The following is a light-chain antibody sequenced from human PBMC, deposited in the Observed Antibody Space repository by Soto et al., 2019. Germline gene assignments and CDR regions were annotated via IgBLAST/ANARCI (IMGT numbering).Light chain of an antibody. V-gene: IGKV1-5*01. J-gene: IGKJ2*01. CDR3: QQYNSYSVT. Sequence: DIQMTQSPYTLSASVGDRVTITCRASQSISSWLARYQQKPVKATKLLIYDASSLKSGVPSRFSGSGSGTEFTLTISSLQPDDFATYYCQQYNSYSVTFGQGTKLEIK. CDR1: QSISSW. CDR2: DAS.